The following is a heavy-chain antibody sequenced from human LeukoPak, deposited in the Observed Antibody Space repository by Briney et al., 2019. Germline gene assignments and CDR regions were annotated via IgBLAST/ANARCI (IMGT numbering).Heavy chain of an antibody. CDR2: ISGSGSST. CDR3: AKDGRYSSSWYWDY. Sequence: PGGSLRLSCAASGLNFRSFGMSWVRQAPGKGLEGVSGISGSGSSTYYADSVKGRFTIYRDNSKNTLYLQMNSLRAEDTAVYYCAKDGRYSSSWYWDYWGQGTLVTVSS. D-gene: IGHD6-13*01. J-gene: IGHJ4*02. V-gene: IGHV3-23*01. CDR1: GLNFRSFG.